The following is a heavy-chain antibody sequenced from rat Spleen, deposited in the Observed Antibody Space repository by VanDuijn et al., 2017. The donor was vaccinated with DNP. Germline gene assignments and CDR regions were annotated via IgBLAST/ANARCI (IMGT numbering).Heavy chain of an antibody. CDR1: GYSITSNY. CDR2: ISYSGTI. D-gene: IGHD1-12*02. Sequence: EVQLQESGPGHVKPSQSLSLTCSVTGYSITSNYWGWIRKFPGNKMEWMAYISYSGTIGYNPSLRSRISITRDTSKNQFLLQLHSVTTADTATYYCARSDFTLMGFLPFAFWGQGTLVTVSS. J-gene: IGHJ3*01. CDR3: ARSDFTLMGFLPFAF. V-gene: IGHV3-1*01.